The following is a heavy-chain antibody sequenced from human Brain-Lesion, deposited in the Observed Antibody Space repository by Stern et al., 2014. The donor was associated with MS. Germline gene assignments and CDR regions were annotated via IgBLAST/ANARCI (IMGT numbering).Heavy chain of an antibody. D-gene: IGHD2-15*01. V-gene: IGHV2-26*01. J-gene: IGHJ4*02. CDR2: IFSTGET. CDR3: ARMREYCSGGICFAGYYDS. Sequence: QVPLRESGPVLVKPTETLTLTCSVSGFSLSNAAMGVSWIRQPPGKALKCLVPIFSTGETAYSTSLKSRLTISKDASRSQVVLTMTNMDPVDTATYYCARMREYCSGGICFAGYYDSWGQGTLVTVSS. CDR1: GFSLSNAAMG.